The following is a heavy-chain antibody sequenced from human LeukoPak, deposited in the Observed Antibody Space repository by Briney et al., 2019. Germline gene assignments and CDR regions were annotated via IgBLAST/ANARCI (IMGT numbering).Heavy chain of an antibody. J-gene: IGHJ4*02. CDR1: GFAFSNYW. CDR3: AARTRGPIDY. CDR2: IERDGSEI. D-gene: IGHD1-14*01. Sequence: GGSLRLSCATSGFAFSNYWMTWVRQAPGKGLECVANIERDGSEIYYVDSGRGRFTVSRDNARNSLFLQMNSLRAEDTAVYYCAARTRGPIDYWGQGTLVTVSS. V-gene: IGHV3-7*03.